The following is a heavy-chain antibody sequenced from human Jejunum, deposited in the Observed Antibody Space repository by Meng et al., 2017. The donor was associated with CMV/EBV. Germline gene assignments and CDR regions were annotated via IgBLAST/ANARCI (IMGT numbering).Heavy chain of an antibody. Sequence: YAMSWVPQAPGKGLEWVSAISGSGGSTYSADSVKGRFTISRDNSKNTLYLQMNSLRAEDTAVYYCAKPRPLYGDYAYYYYGMDVWGQGTTVTVS. CDR3: AKPRPLYGDYAYYYYGMDV. D-gene: IGHD4-17*01. CDR2: ISGSGGST. CDR1: YA. V-gene: IGHV3-23*01. J-gene: IGHJ6*02.